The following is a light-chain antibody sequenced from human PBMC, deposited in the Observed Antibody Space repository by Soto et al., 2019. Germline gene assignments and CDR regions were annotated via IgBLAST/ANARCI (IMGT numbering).Light chain of an antibody. Sequence: EIVLTQSPGTLSLSPGERATLSCRASQSVSSSYLAWYQQKPGQAPRLLIYGASSRATGIPDRFSGSGSGTEFTLTISRLEPQDFAVYYCQQYGSPHPVTFGQGTRLEI. J-gene: IGKJ5*01. CDR3: QQYGSPHPVT. CDR2: GAS. CDR1: QSVSSSY. V-gene: IGKV3-20*01.